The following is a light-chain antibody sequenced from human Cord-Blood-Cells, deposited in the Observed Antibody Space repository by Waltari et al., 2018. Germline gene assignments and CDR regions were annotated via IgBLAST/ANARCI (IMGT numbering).Light chain of an antibody. CDR3: QQYNNWPLT. CDR2: GAS. CDR1: QSVSSN. V-gene: IGKV3-15*01. Sequence: EIELTQPPATLSVSPGERATLSCRASQSVSSNLALYQQKPGQAHRLLIYGASTRATGIPARFSGSGSGTEFTLTISSLQSEDFAVYYCQQYNNWPLTFGGGTKVEIK. J-gene: IGKJ4*01.